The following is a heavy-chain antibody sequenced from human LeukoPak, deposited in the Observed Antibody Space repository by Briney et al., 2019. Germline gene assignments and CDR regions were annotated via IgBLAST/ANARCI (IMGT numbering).Heavy chain of an antibody. J-gene: IGHJ2*01. CDR2: ISGSGGST. V-gene: IGHV3-23*01. CDR1: GFTFSSYA. CDR3: ARAPSGWSDYWYFDL. Sequence: PGGSLRLSCAASGFTFSSYAMSWVRQAPGKGLEWVSAISGSGGSTYYADSVKGRFIISRDNSKNTLFLQMNSLRAEDTAVYYCARAPSGWSDYWYFDLWGRGTLVTVSS. D-gene: IGHD6-19*01.